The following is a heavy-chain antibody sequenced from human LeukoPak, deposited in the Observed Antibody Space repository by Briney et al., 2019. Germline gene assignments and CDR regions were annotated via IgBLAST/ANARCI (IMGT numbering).Heavy chain of an antibody. V-gene: IGHV3-21*01. Sequence: GGSLRLSCAASGFTFSSYSMNWVRQAPGKGLEWVSSISSSSSYTYYADSVKGRFTISRDNAKNSLYLQVNSLRAEDTAVYYCARDPRDSSSRYWPVSYGMDVWGKGTTVTVSS. CDR2: ISSSSSYT. CDR3: ARDPRDSSSRYWPVSYGMDV. D-gene: IGHD6-13*01. J-gene: IGHJ6*04. CDR1: GFTFSSYS.